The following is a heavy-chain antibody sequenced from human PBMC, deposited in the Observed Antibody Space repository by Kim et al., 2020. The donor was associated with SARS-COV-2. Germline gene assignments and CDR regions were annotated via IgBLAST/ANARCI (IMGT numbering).Heavy chain of an antibody. CDR2: ITSDGAAI. CDR1: GFSFADYY. D-gene: IGHD3-16*01. Sequence: GGSLRLSCAASGFSFADYYMTWIRQAPGKGLECVSYITSDGAAIYYADSVKGRFTISQDNTNNFLYLHMRSLRPEDTAVYYCASGGALTVFNHHCGQSTLIAVSP. J-gene: IGHJ1*01. CDR3: ASGGALTVFNHH. V-gene: IGHV3-11*01.